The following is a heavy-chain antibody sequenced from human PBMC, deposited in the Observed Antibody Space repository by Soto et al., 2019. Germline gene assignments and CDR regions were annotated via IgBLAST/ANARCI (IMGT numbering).Heavy chain of an antibody. J-gene: IGHJ6*02. Sequence: EVQLVESGGGLVQPGRSLRLSCAASGFTFDDYAMHWVRQAPGKGLEWVSGISWNSGSIGYADSVKGRFTISRDNAKNSLYLQMNSLKTEDTAVYYCTRYYDFWSGYSYGMDVWGQGTTVTVSS. V-gene: IGHV3-9*01. CDR1: GFTFDDYA. D-gene: IGHD3-3*01. CDR3: TRYYDFWSGYSYGMDV. CDR2: ISWNSGSI.